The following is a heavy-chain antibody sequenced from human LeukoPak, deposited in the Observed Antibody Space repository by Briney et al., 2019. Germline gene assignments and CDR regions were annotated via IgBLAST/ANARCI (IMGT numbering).Heavy chain of an antibody. J-gene: IGHJ5*02. Sequence: SETLSLTCTVSGGSISSGRYYWSWIRQPAGKGLEWIGRIYTSGSTNYNPSLNSRVTISLDTSRNHLSLKLTSVTAADTAVYYCAGVLYPGNWLDPWGQGTLVTASS. CDR3: AGVLYPGNWLDP. V-gene: IGHV4-61*02. CDR2: IYTSGST. D-gene: IGHD2-15*01. CDR1: GGSISSGRYY.